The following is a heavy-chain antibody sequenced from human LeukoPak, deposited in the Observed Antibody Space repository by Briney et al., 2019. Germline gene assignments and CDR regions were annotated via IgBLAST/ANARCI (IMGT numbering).Heavy chain of an antibody. CDR1: RFTFSSYW. D-gene: IGHD5-12*01. V-gene: IGHV3-7*03. CDR3: ARARGGYDFDY. J-gene: IGHJ4*02. Sequence: GGSLRLSCAASRFTFSSYWMSWVRQAPGKGLEWVANIKQGGSEKYYVDSVKGRFTISRDNAKNSLYLQLNSLRAEDTAVYYCARARGGYDFDYWGQGTLVTVSS. CDR2: IKQGGSEK.